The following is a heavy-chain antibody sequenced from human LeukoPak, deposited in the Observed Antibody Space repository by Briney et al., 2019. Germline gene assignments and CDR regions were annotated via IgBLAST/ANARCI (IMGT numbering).Heavy chain of an antibody. V-gene: IGHV3-30*02. Sequence: GGSLRLSCAASGFTFSNYAMHWVRQAPGKGLEWLSFIRIDGSSKYYADFVKGRFTISRDNSKNTLFLQMNGLRGEDTAMYYCARVQGGGYRTADYWGQGTLVTVSS. CDR2: IRIDGSSK. J-gene: IGHJ4*02. D-gene: IGHD6-19*01. CDR3: ARVQGGGYRTADY. CDR1: GFTFSNYA.